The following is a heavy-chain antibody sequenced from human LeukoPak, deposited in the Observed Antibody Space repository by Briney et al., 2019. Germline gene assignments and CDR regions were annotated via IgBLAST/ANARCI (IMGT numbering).Heavy chain of an antibody. J-gene: IGHJ4*02. V-gene: IGHV3-7*01. Sequence: GGSLRLSCAASGFTFSSYWMSWVRQAPGKGLEWVANIKQDGSEKYYVDSVKGRFTISRDNAKNSLYLQMNSLRAEDTAVYYCARDYDYVWGSYRHYYFDYWGQGTLVTVPS. CDR3: ARDYDYVWGSYRHYYFDY. D-gene: IGHD3-16*02. CDR1: GFTFSSYW. CDR2: IKQDGSEK.